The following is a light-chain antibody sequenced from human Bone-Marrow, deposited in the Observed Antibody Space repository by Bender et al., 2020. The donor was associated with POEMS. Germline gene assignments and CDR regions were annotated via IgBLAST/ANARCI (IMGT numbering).Light chain of an antibody. V-gene: IGLV3-1*01. Sequence: SYEVTQPPSVSVSPGQTASITCSGDDLGDKYVAWYQQKPGQSPVLVIYQDTKRPSGIPERFSGSNSGNTATLTISGTQAMDGADYYCQAWYTYSVRFGGGTKLTVL. CDR2: QDT. CDR1: DLGDKY. CDR3: QAWYTYSVR. J-gene: IGLJ2*01.